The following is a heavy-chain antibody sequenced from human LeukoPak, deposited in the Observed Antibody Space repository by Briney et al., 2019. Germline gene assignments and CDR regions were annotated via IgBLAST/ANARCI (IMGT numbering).Heavy chain of an antibody. CDR2: INQDGTEG. D-gene: IGHD1-26*01. CDR3: SGSLDY. Sequence: GGSLRLSCAASGFSFNDFWMDWVRQSPGKGMEWLANINQDGTEGYYADSVKVRFTISRDNAKNSLYLQMNNLRVEDTAVYYCSGSLDYWGQGALVIVSS. V-gene: IGHV3-7*01. J-gene: IGHJ4*02. CDR1: GFSFNDFW.